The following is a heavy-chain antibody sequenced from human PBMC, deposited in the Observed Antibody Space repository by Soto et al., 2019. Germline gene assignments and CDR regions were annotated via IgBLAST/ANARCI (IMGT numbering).Heavy chain of an antibody. CDR2: IYHSGST. J-gene: IGHJ6*02. V-gene: IGHV4-30-2*01. Sequence: PSETLSLTCAVSGGSISSGGYSWSWIRQPPGKGLEWIGYIYHSGSTYYNPSLKSRVTISVDRSKNQFSLKLSSVTAADTAVYYCARAGENYYCGMDVWGQGTTVTVSS. CDR1: GGSISSGGYS. D-gene: IGHD4-17*01. CDR3: ARAGENYYCGMDV.